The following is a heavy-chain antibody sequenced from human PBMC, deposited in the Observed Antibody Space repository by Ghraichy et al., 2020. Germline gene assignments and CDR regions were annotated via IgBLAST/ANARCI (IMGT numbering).Heavy chain of an antibody. V-gene: IGHV3-53*01. J-gene: IGHJ4*02. D-gene: IGHD3-10*01. CDR1: GFTVSSNY. CDR2: IYSGGST. CDR3: ARRSERGGGY. Sequence: LSLTCAASGFTVSSNYMSWVRQAPGKGLEWVSVIYSGGSTYYADSVKGRFTISRDNSKNTLYLQMNSLRAEDTAVYYCARRSERGGGYWGQGTLVTVSS.